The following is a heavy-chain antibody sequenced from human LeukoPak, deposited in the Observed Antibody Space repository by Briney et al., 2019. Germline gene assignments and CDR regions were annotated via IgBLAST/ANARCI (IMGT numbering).Heavy chain of an antibody. CDR1: GGSFSGYY. Sequence: SETLSLTCAVYGGSFSGYYWSWIRQPPGKGLEWIGEINHSRSTNYNPSLKSRVTISVGTSKNQFSLKLSSVTAADTAVYYCARGEALAYYDYVWGSYRTVSFFDYWGQGTLVTVSS. V-gene: IGHV4-34*01. J-gene: IGHJ4*02. D-gene: IGHD3-16*02. CDR3: ARGEALAYYDYVWGSYRTVSFFDY. CDR2: INHSRST.